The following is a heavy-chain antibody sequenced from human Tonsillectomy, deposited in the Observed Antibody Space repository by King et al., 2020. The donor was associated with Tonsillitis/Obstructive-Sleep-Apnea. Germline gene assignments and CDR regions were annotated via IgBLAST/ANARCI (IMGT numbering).Heavy chain of an antibody. D-gene: IGHD3-16*02. CDR2: LYWDDFK. CDR3: AHLRGYDFVWGSYRLDY. Sequence: TLKESGPTLVQPTQTLTLTCTFSGFSFSTSGVGVGWFRQPPGRALEWLALLYWDDFKRYSPSLKSRLTSTKDTSKNQVVLTMTNMDPVDTATYYCAHLRGYDFVWGSYRLDYWGQGTLVTVSS. V-gene: IGHV2-5*02. CDR1: GFSFSTSGVG. J-gene: IGHJ4*02.